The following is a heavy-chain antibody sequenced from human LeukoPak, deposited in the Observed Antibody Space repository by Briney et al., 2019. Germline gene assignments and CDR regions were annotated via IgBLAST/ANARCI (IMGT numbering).Heavy chain of an antibody. D-gene: IGHD3-10*01. J-gene: IGHJ4*02. CDR2: INPSSGGT. CDR1: GYTFTGYY. Sequence: ASVKVSCKASGYTFTGYYMHWVRQAPGQGLEWMGWINPSSGGTNYAQKFQGRVTMTRDTSISTAYMELSRLRSDDTAVYYCARGVLWFGELLVDYWGQGTLVTVSS. V-gene: IGHV1-2*02. CDR3: ARGVLWFGELLVDY.